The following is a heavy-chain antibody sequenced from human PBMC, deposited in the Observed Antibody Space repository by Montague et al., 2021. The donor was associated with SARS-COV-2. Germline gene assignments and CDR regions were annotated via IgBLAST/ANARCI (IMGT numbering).Heavy chain of an antibody. CDR1: GFTFSSSA. D-gene: IGHD3-9*01. CDR2: IYSGGSST. CDR3: AKVTYYDILTGSIPFRYYFDY. J-gene: IGHJ4*02. Sequence: SLRLSCAASGFTFSSSAMIWVRQASGKGLEWVSVIYSGGSSTYYADSVKGRFTISRDNSKNTLYLEMNSLRAEDTAVYYCAKVTYYDILTGSIPFRYYFDYWGQGTLVTVSS. V-gene: IGHV3-23*03.